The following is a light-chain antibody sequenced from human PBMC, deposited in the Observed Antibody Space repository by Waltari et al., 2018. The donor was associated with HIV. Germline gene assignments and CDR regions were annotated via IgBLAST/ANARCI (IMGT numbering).Light chain of an antibody. J-gene: IGKJ5*01. Sequence: DIVMTQSPLSLPVTPGEPASISCRSSQSLLRNGYNYLDWYLQKPGQSPQLLIFLASNRASGVADRFSGSGSGTDFTLHISRVEAEDVGVYYCMQSLQSITFGQGTRLDIK. V-gene: IGKV2-28*01. CDR3: MQSLQSIT. CDR1: QSLLRNGYNY. CDR2: LAS.